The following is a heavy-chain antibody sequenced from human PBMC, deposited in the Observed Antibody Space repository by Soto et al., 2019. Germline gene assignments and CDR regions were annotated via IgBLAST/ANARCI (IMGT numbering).Heavy chain of an antibody. V-gene: IGHV3-48*02. D-gene: IGHD3-22*01. CDR3: ARDNRRFTMIRFGYYHAEYFQH. CDR1: GFTFSSYS. CDR2: ISSSSSTI. J-gene: IGHJ1*01. Sequence: GGSLRLSCAASGFTFSSYSMNWVRQAPGKGLEWVSYISSSSSTIYYADSVKGRFTISRDNAKNSLYLQMNSLRDEDTAVYYCARDNRRFTMIRFGYYHAEYFQHWGQGTLVTVSS.